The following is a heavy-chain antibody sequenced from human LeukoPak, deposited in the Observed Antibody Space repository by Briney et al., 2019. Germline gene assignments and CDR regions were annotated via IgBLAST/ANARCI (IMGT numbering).Heavy chain of an antibody. CDR2: ISSSSSYI. CDR1: GFTFSSYS. D-gene: IGHD5-12*01. Sequence: GGSLRLSCAASGFTFSSYSMNWVRQAPGKGLEWVSSISSSSSYIYYADSVKGRFTISRDNAKNSLYLQMNSLRAEDTAVYYCARDSSSGYDPLDYWGQGTLVTVSS. CDR3: ARDSSSGYDPLDY. V-gene: IGHV3-21*01. J-gene: IGHJ4*02.